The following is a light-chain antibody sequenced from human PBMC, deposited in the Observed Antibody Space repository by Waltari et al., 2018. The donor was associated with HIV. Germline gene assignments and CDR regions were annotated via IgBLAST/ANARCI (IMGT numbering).Light chain of an antibody. CDR3: QQSFSTPLT. J-gene: IGKJ4*01. CDR2: AAS. Sequence: DIQMTQSPSSLSASVGDRVTITCRASQSISSFLNWYQQKPGKAPNLLIYAASSLQSGVPSRFSVSGSATDFTLTISSLQPEDFATYYCQQSFSTPLTFGGGTKVQIK. V-gene: IGKV1-39*01. CDR1: QSISSF.